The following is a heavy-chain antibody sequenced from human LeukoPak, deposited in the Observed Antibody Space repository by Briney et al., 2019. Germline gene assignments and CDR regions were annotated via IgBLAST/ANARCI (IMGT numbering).Heavy chain of an antibody. CDR1: GFIFSSYG. CDR2: IWHDGSQK. D-gene: IGHD3-22*01. J-gene: IGHJ5*02. CDR3: AKDKTDSSGYYWFDP. V-gene: IGHV3-33*06. Sequence: GRSLRLSCAASGFIFSSYGMRWVRQAPGKGLEWVANIWHDGSQKYYVDSVKGRFTISRDNSKNTLYLQMNSLRAEDTAVYYCAKDKTDSSGYYWFDPWGQGTLVTVSS.